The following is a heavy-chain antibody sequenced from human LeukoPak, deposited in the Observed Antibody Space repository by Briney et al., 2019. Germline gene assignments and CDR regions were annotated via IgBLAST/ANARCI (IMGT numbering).Heavy chain of an antibody. D-gene: IGHD1-26*01. CDR3: AREAEDGRATTHPPHFDY. V-gene: IGHV4-61*02. CDR2: IYTSGST. CDR1: GGSISSGSYY. J-gene: IGHJ4*02. Sequence: PSETLSLTCTVSGGSISSGSYYWSWIRQPAGKGLEWIGRIYTSGSTNYNPSLKSRVTISVDTSKNQFSLKLSSVTAADTAVYYCAREAEDGRATTHPPHFDYWGQGTLVTVSS.